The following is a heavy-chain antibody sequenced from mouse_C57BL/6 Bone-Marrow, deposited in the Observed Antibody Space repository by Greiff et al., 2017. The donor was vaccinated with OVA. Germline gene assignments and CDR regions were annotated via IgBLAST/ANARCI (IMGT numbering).Heavy chain of an antibody. D-gene: IGHD4-1*01. CDR3: GSLGAMDY. J-gene: IGHJ4*01. CDR1: GFTFSSYG. V-gene: IGHV5-6*01. Sequence: EVKLMESGGDLVKPGGSLKLSCAASGFTFSSYGMSWVRQTPDKRLEWVATISSGGSSTYYPDSVKRRFTITRDNAKNTLYLQMSSLKSEDAAMYYCGSLGAMDYWGQGTSVTVSS. CDR2: ISSGGSST.